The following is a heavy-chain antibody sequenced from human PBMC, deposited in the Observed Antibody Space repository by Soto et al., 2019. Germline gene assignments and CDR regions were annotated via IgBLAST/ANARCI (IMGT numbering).Heavy chain of an antibody. CDR2: IYYRGST. D-gene: IGHD4-4*01. CDR1: GGSISSGGYY. CDR3: ARERNSNYCGNGDNWFDP. J-gene: IGHJ5*02. Sequence: QVQLQESGPGLVKPSQPLSLTCTVSGGSISSGGYYWSWIRQHPGKGLEWIGYIYYRGSTYYNPSIKSRVTISEDTYQNQFSLKLSSVTAADTAVYYCARERNSNYCGNGDNWFDPWGQGTLVTVSS. V-gene: IGHV4-31*03.